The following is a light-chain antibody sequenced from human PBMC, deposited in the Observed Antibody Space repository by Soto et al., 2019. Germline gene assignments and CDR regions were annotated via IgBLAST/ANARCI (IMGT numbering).Light chain of an antibody. V-gene: IGLV1-47*02. CDR2: SND. CDR1: SSNIETND. CDR3: ATWDDRLSGVV. J-gene: IGLJ2*01. Sequence: QSVLTQTPSASGTPGQRGPSSCSGSSSNIETNDIYWHQQLPGSAPKLLIYSNDQRRSGVPDRFSASKSGTSASLAISGLRSEDAAEYVCATWDDRLSGVVFGGGTKLTV.